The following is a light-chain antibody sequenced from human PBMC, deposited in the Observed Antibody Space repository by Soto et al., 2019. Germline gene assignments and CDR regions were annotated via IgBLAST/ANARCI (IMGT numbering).Light chain of an antibody. CDR2: AAS. CDR3: LQTYTTLYT. Sequence: DIQMTQSPASLSASTGDRVTITCRASQNIRSYLNWYQQKPGKAPRLLIYAASSLQSGVPSRFSGSGSGTEYTLTINSLQPADFATYYCLQTYTTLYTFGQGTKLEI. CDR1: QNIRSY. J-gene: IGKJ2*01. V-gene: IGKV1-39*01.